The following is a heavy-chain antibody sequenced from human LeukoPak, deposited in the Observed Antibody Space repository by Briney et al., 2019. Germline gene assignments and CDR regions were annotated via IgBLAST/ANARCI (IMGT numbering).Heavy chain of an antibody. CDR1: GFTFSSYG. D-gene: IGHD2-15*01. J-gene: IGHJ4*02. CDR2: IWYDGSHK. Sequence: GGSLRLSCAASGFTFSSYGMHWVRQAPGKGLEWLAVIWYDGSHKYNADSVKGRFTISRDNSKDTLYLQMNSLRSEDTAVYFCAKRGGYCSGGSCYQFDYWGQGTLVTVSS. V-gene: IGHV3-30*02. CDR3: AKRGGYCSGGSCYQFDY.